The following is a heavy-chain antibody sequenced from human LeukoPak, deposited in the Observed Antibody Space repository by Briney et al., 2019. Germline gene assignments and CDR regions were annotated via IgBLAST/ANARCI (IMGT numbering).Heavy chain of an antibody. CDR1: GFTFSSYW. Sequence: GGSLRLSCAASGFTFSSYWMNWARQAPGKGLEWVASINHNGNVNYYVDSVKGRFTISRDNAKNSLYLQMSNLRAEDTAVYYCARDGSIFGVVIIPPDYWGQGTLVTVSS. V-gene: IGHV3-7*03. D-gene: IGHD3-3*02. J-gene: IGHJ4*02. CDR3: ARDGSIFGVVIIPPDY. CDR2: INHNGNVN.